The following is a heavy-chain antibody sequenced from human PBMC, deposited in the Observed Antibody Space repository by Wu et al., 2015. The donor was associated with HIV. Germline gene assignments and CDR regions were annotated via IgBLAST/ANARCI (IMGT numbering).Heavy chain of an antibody. CDR3: ARGAGYYYGSGSYPFDP. Sequence: QVQLVQSGAEVKKPGASVKVSCKASGNTITGFYMHWVRQAPGQGFEWMGWINPNSGGTNYAQKFQGRVTVTRDTSINTAYMELSRLRSDDTAIYYCARGAGYYYGSGSYPFDPWGQGTLVTVSS. CDR2: INPNSGGT. V-gene: IGHV1-2*02. J-gene: IGHJ5*02. CDR1: GNTITGFY. D-gene: IGHD3-10*01.